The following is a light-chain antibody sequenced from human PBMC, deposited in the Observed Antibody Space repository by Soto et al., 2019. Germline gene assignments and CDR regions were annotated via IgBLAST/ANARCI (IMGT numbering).Light chain of an antibody. CDR3: CSYAGSSTLV. J-gene: IGLJ1*01. CDR2: EVS. Sequence: QSALTQPASVSGSPGQSITISCTGTSSDVGGYNYVSWYQQHPGKAPKPMIYEVSKRPSGVSNRFSGSKSGNTASLTISGLQAEDEADYYCCSYAGSSTLVFGTGTKVTVL. CDR1: SSDVGGYNY. V-gene: IGLV2-23*02.